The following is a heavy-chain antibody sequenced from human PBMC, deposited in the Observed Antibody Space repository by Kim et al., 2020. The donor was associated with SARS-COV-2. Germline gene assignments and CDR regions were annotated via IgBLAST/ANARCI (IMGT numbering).Heavy chain of an antibody. Sequence: IYYAACMTGRFTISRDNAKNSLYLQMNSLGDEDTAVYYRVRATKAGAEPCWGQGTLVTVSS. J-gene: IGHJ4*02. CDR2: I. CDR3: VRATKAGAEPC. D-gene: IGHD1-1*01. V-gene: IGHV3-48*02.